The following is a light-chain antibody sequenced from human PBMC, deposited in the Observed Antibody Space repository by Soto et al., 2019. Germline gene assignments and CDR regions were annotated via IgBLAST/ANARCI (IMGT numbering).Light chain of an antibody. V-gene: IGKV1-5*03. CDR1: QSIGSW. CDR3: QQCYSYYAWT. J-gene: IGKJ1*01. CDR2: KAS. Sequence: EIQMTQSPSTLSASVGDRVTITCRARQSIGSWLAWYQQKPGKAPKLLISKASSLESGVPSRFSASGYGTEFTLTISSLQPDDFATYYCQQCYSYYAWTFGQRTKVDIK.